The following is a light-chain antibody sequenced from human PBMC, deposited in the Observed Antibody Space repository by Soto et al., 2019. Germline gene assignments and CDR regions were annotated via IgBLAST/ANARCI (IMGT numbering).Light chain of an antibody. CDR1: SGHSNYA. J-gene: IGLJ3*02. V-gene: IGLV4-69*01. CDR2: VNTDGSH. CDR3: QTWGTGIQV. Sequence: QPVLTQSPSASASLGASVKLTCTLSSGHSNYAIAWHQQQPEKGPRYLMRVNTDGSHTKGDGIPDRFSGSSSGAERYLTISSLQSEEEADYYCQTWGTGIQVFGGGTQLTVL.